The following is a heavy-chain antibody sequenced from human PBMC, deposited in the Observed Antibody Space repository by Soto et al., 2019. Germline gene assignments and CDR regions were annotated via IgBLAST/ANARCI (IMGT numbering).Heavy chain of an antibody. Sequence: GESLKISCKGSGYSFTSYWISWVRQMPGKGLEWMGRIDPSDSYTNYSPSFQGHVTISADKSISTAYLQWSSLKASDTAMYYCARGQYCGSTSCYLKYYYGMGVWGQGTTVTVS. D-gene: IGHD2-2*01. V-gene: IGHV5-10-1*01. J-gene: IGHJ6*02. CDR1: GYSFTSYW. CDR3: ARGQYCGSTSCYLKYYYGMGV. CDR2: IDPSDSYT.